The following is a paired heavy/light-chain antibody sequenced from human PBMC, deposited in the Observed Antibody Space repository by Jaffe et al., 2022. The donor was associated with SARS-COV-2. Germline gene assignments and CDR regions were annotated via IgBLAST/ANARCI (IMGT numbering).Heavy chain of an antibody. CDR2: IAYSGSTI. CDR3: ARETGIQLPRHSDF. Sequence: QVQLVESGGGFVTPGGSLILSCQASGFPFSDYDMAWIRQAPGKGLEWISYIAYSGSTIDYADSVKGRFTISRDNARKSLYLQMNSLRDEDTAVYFCARETGIQLPRHSDFWGQGTLVTVSS. D-gene: IGHD5-18*01. J-gene: IGHJ4*02. CDR1: GFPFSDYD. V-gene: IGHV3-11*01.
Light chain of an antibody. CDR3: QQSFSSPRT. CDR1: QYISTY. Sequence: DIQMTQSPSSLSASVGDRVTITCRASQYISTYVNWYQQKAGEAPKLLIYAASKLPSGVPSRFSGSGSGTEFTLTVSSLRVEDFATYYCQQSFSSPRTFGQGTNLDIK. V-gene: IGKV1-39*01. J-gene: IGKJ2*01. CDR2: AAS.